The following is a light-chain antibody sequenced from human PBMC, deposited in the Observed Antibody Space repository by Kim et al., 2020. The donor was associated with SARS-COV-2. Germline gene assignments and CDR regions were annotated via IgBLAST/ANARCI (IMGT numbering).Light chain of an antibody. CDR1: SLRSYY. CDR2: GKN. J-gene: IGLJ2*01. CDR3: NSRDSNDNVV. V-gene: IGLV3-19*01. Sequence: GPAVSVALGQTVRITCQGDSLRSYYATWYQQKPGQAPILVIYGKNNRPSGIPDRFSGSSSGNTASLTITGTQAGDEADYYCNSRDSNDNVVFGGGTKL.